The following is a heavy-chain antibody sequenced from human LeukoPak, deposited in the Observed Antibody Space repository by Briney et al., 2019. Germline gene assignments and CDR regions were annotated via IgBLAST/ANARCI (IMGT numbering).Heavy chain of an antibody. CDR1: GFTFSSYA. CDR3: AKGLYGSGSVDY. CDR2: ISGSGGST. J-gene: IGHJ4*02. Sequence: GGSLSLSCAASGFTFSSYAMSWVRQAPGKGLEWVSAISGSGGSTYYADSVKGRFTISRDNSKNTLYLQMNSLRAEDTAVYYCAKGLYGSGSVDYWGQGTLVTVSS. D-gene: IGHD3-10*01. V-gene: IGHV3-23*01.